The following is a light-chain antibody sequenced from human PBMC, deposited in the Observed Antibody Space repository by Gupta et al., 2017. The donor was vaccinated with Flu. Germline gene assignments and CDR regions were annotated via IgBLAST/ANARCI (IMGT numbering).Light chain of an antibody. V-gene: IGLV3-19*01. J-gene: IGLJ2*01. CDR3: TSRDTSGNHVV. Sequence: SSELTQDPAVSVGLGQTVRITCQGDSLRSYYASWYQQKPGPAPVLVIYGKNNRPSGIPDRFSGSSSGYTASLSINGAQAEDEADYYCTSRDTSGNHVVFGGGTKLTVL. CDR2: GKN. CDR1: SLRSYY.